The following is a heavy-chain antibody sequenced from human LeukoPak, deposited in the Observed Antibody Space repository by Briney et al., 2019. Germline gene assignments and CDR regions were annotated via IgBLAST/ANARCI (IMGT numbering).Heavy chain of an antibody. CDR2: ISGSTGST. CDR1: GFTFSSNA. V-gene: IGHV3-23*01. J-gene: IGHJ4*02. D-gene: IGHD1-26*01. CDR3: AKDGERGSYSYFDY. Sequence: GGSLRLSCAASGFTFSSNAMSWVRQAPGRGLEWVSAISGSTGSTYYADSVKGRFTISRDNSKNTLYLQMKSLRAEDTAVYYCAKDGERGSYSYFDYWGQGTLVTVSS.